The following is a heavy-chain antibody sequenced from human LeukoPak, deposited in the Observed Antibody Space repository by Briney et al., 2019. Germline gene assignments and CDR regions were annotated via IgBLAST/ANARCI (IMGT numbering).Heavy chain of an antibody. Sequence: GGSLRLSCAASGFMFSNYWMTWVRQAPGKGLELVANIKREGSEKHYVESVKGRLTISRDNAKNLLYLQMNSLRAEDTAVYYCARLPADDSVFDHWGQGTLVTVSS. D-gene: IGHD2-15*01. J-gene: IGHJ4*02. V-gene: IGHV3-7*01. CDR2: IKREGSEK. CDR1: GFMFSNYW. CDR3: ARLPADDSVFDH.